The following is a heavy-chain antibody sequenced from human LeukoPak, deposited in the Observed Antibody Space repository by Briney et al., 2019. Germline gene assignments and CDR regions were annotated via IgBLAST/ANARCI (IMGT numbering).Heavy chain of an antibody. CDR3: ARGGDTAMDY. Sequence: PSETLSLTCTVSGGSISSYYRSWIRQPPGKGLEWIGYIYYSGSTNYNPSLKSRVTISVDTSKNQFSLKLSSVTAADTAVYYCARGGDTAMDYWGQGTLVTVSS. D-gene: IGHD5-18*01. CDR1: GGSISSYY. V-gene: IGHV4-59*08. CDR2: IYYSGST. J-gene: IGHJ4*02.